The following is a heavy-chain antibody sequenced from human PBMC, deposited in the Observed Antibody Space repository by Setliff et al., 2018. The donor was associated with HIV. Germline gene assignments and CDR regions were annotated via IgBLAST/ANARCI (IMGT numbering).Heavy chain of an antibody. Sequence: SETLSLTCTVSGGSISSGNYYWSWIRQPAGKGPEWIGRIYGTGSTFYNPSFKSRATFAVDTARSQFSLNLRTVTAADTAVYYCARDLGSGHFDYWGQGTLVTVSS. J-gene: IGHJ4*02. V-gene: IGHV4-61*02. CDR3: ARDLGSGHFDY. CDR1: GGSISSGNYY. CDR2: IYGTGST.